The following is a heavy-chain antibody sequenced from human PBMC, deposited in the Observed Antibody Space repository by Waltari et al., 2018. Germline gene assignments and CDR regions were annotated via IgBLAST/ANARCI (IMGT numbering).Heavy chain of an antibody. CDR3: AREKMVRGVRNYYYYMDV. D-gene: IGHD3-10*01. CDR1: GGSFSGYY. Sequence: QVQLQQWGAGLLKPSETLSLTCAVYGGSFSGYYWSWIRQPPGKGLEWIGEINHSGSTNYNPSLKSRVTISVDTSKNQFSLKLSSVTAADTAVYYCAREKMVRGVRNYYYYMDVWGKGTTVTVSS. CDR2: INHSGST. J-gene: IGHJ6*03. V-gene: IGHV4-34*01.